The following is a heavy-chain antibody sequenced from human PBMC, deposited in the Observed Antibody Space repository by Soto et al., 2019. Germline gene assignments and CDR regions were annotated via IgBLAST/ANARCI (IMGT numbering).Heavy chain of an antibody. V-gene: IGHV3-74*01. J-gene: IGHJ5*02. D-gene: IGHD2-2*02. CDR2: IDSDGSST. Sequence: PGGSLRLSCAASGLTFSSYWMHWVRQAPGKGLVWVSRIDSDGSSTSYADSVKGRFTISRDNAKNTLYLQMNSLRAEDTAVYYCARAPGYCSSTSCHTGWFDPWGQGTLVTVSS. CDR1: GLTFSSYW. CDR3: ARAPGYCSSTSCHTGWFDP.